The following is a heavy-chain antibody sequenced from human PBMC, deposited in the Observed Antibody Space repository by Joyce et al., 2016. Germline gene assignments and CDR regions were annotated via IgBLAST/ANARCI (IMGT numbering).Heavy chain of an antibody. CDR3: ARYDGSGSYYFYGMDV. CDR1: GFTFSRYA. CDR2: ITSTSGTR. Sequence: EVRLVESGGGLVQPGGSLRLSCAASGFTFSRYAMNWIRQAQGKGLEGVAYITSTSGTRYYADSVKGRFTISRDNAQNSLFLQMNSLRAEDTAVYYCARYDGSGSYYFYGMDVWGQGTTVTVSS. D-gene: IGHD3-10*01. V-gene: IGHV3-48*04. J-gene: IGHJ6*02.